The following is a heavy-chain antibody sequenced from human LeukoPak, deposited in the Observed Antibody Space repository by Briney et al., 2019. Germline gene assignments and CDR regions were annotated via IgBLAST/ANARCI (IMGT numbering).Heavy chain of an antibody. J-gene: IGHJ4*02. V-gene: IGHV4-59*08. D-gene: IGHD3-16*01. CDR1: GGSIRSYY. CDR2: IYYSGST. CDR3: ARHQWGTTMVDY. Sequence: SETLSLTCTVSGGSIRSYYWSWIRQPPGKGLEWIGYIYYSGSTNYNPSLKSRVTISVDTSKNQFSLKLRSVTAADTAVYYSARHQWGTTMVDYWGQGTLATVSS.